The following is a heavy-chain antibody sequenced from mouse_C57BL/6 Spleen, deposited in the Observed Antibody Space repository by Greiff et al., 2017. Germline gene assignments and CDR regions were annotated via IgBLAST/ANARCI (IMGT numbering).Heavy chain of an antibody. CDR3: GSEARGCPDY. D-gene: IGHD3-3*01. CDR2: IDPSDSYT. Sequence: QVQLQQPGAELVRPGTSVKLSCKASGYTFTSYWMHWVKQRPGQGLEWIGVIDPSDSYTNYNQQFKGKATLTVDTSSSTAYMQLSSLTSEKAAVYCCGSEARGCPDYWGQGTTLTVSS. J-gene: IGHJ2*01. CDR1: GYTFTSYW. V-gene: IGHV1-59*01.